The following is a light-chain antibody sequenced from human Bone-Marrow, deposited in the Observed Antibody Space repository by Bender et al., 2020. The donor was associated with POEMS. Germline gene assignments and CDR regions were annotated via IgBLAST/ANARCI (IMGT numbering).Light chain of an antibody. CDR2: GDS. J-gene: IGLJ1*01. Sequence: QSALTQPASVSESPGQSITVSCTGDNTDLGPHSVVSWYQQHPGRVPKLMIYGDSKRPSGVSDRFSASKSGSTASLTISGLQAEDEADYYCSSYDTTTTLFVFGSGTKVPVL. V-gene: IGLV2-23*02. CDR3: SSYDTTTTLFV. CDR1: NTDLGPHSV.